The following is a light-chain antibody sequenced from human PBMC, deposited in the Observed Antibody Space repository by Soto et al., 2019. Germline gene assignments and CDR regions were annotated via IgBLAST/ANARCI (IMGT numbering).Light chain of an antibody. CDR3: QSADSSGTYVV. CDR2: KDS. J-gene: IGLJ2*01. V-gene: IGLV3-25*03. Sequence: SYEVTQPPSVSVSPGQTARITCSGDALPKQYAYWYQQKPGQAPVLVIYKDSERPSGIPERFSGSSSGTTVTLTISGVQAEDEADYYCQSADSSGTYVVFGGGTQLTV. CDR1: ALPKQY.